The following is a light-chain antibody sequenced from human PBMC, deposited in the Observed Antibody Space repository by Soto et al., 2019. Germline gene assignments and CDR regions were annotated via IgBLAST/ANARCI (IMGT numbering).Light chain of an antibody. V-gene: IGKV3-20*01. CDR3: QQYGSSPPDT. J-gene: IGKJ4*01. CDR2: GAS. Sequence: DIVLTHSPGTLSLSPGERATLSCRASQSVSSSYLSWYQQKPGQAPRLLIYGASSRATGIPDRFSGSGSGTDFTLTISRLEPEDFAVYYCQQYGSSPPDTFGGGTKVDIK. CDR1: QSVSSSY.